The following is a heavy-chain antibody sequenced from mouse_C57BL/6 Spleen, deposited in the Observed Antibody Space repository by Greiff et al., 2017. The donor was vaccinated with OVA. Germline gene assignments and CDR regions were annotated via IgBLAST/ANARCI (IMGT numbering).Heavy chain of an antibody. Sequence: VQLQQSGAELVRPGASVTLSCKASGYTFTDYEMHWVKQTPVHGLAWIGAIDPETGGTAYNQKFKGKAILTADKSSSTAYMELRSLTSEDSAVYYCTRVNYGSSSWFAYWGQGTLVTVSA. CDR2: IDPETGGT. J-gene: IGHJ3*01. D-gene: IGHD1-1*01. CDR1: GYTFTDYE. V-gene: IGHV1-15*01. CDR3: TRVNYGSSSWFAY.